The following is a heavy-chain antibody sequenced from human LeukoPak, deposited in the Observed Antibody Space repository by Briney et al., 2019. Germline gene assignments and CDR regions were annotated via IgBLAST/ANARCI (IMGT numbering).Heavy chain of an antibody. J-gene: IGHJ3*02. CDR1: GYTFTTYG. D-gene: IGHD3-16*01. V-gene: IGHV1-18*01. CDR3: ARDSGITNMFGGGRGSALEEPNDVFDM. Sequence: ASVKVSFKASGYTFTTYGITWLRQPPGQGLEWMGWISAYNGKTNYAQKFQGRVTMTTDTSTSTAIMELRSLRSDDTAVYYCARDSGITNMFGGGRGSALEEPNDVFDMWGQGTMVIVSS. CDR2: ISAYNGKT.